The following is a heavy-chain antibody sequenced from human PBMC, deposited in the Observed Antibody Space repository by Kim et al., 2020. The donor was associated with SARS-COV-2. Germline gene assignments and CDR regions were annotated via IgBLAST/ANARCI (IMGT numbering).Heavy chain of an antibody. CDR1: GFTFSSYG. Sequence: GGSLRLSCAASGFTFSSYGMHWVRQAPGKGLERVAVIWYDGSNKYYADSVNGRFTISRDNSKNTLYLQMNSLRAEDTAVYYCARDGWRTERITMVRGVIRRYYRDVWGKGTTVNVSS. V-gene: IGHV3-33*01. CDR2: IWYDGSNK. CDR3: ARDGWRTERITMVRGVIRRYYRDV. D-gene: IGHD3-10*01. J-gene: IGHJ6*03.